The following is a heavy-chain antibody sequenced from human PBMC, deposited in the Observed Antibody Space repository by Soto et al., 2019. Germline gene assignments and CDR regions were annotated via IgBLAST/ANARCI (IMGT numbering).Heavy chain of an antibody. Sequence: EVQLVESGAGLVKPGGSLRLSCAASGLTFSSYSMNWVRQAPGKGLEWVSSISSSGSYIYYADSLKGRFTISRDNAKNSLYLQMNSLRAEDTAMYYCARDSMSGRYGDYGTCYFDYWGQGTLVTVSS. D-gene: IGHD4-17*01. V-gene: IGHV3-21*01. CDR1: GLTFSSYS. CDR2: ISSSGSYI. J-gene: IGHJ4*02. CDR3: ARDSMSGRYGDYGTCYFDY.